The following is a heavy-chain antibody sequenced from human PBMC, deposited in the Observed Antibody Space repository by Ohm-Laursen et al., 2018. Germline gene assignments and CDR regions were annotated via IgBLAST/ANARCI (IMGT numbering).Heavy chain of an antibody. J-gene: IGHJ4*02. Sequence: GSLRLSCSASGFTFSNYALSWVRQTPGKGLEWVSAISGSGASTYYADSVKGRFTISRDNSNSSLYLQMNSLRDEDTAIYFCYGSGSYYNYIDYWGQGTPVAVSS. V-gene: IGHV3-23*01. CDR1: GFTFSNYA. CDR3: YGSGSYYNYIDY. D-gene: IGHD3-10*01. CDR2: ISGSGAST.